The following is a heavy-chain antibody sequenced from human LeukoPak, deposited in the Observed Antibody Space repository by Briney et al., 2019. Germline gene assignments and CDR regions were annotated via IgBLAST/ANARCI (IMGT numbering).Heavy chain of an antibody. CDR1: GYTLTELS. CDR2: ISAYNGNT. Sequence: ASVKVSCKVSGYTLTELSMHWVRQAPGQGLEWMGWISAYNGNTNYAQKLQGRVTMTTDTSTSTAYMELRSLRSDDTAVYYCARDTRRGFDYWGQGTLVTVSS. D-gene: IGHD3-10*01. CDR3: ARDTRRGFDY. V-gene: IGHV1-18*01. J-gene: IGHJ4*02.